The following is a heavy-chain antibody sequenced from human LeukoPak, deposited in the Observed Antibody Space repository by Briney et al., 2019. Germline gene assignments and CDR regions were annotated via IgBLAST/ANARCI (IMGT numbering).Heavy chain of an antibody. J-gene: IGHJ4*02. D-gene: IGHD3-9*01. CDR2: INPKSGGT. CDR3: ARSPDILTGENFDY. V-gene: IGHV1-2*02. Sequence: ASVKVSCKASGYTFTGYYMHWVRQATGQGLEWMGWINPKSGGTNEAQKFHDRVTMTRDTSITTAYMEVSRLRSDDTAVYYCARSPDILTGENFDYWGQGTLATVSS. CDR1: GYTFTGYY.